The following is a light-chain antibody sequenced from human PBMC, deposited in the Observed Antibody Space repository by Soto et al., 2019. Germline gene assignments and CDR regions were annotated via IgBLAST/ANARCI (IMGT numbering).Light chain of an antibody. CDR3: QKYNSAPPT. V-gene: IGKV1-27*01. CDR2: AAS. J-gene: IGKJ1*01. CDR1: QGIANY. Sequence: DIQMTQSPSSLSASVGERVTITCRASQGIANYLAWYQHKPGKVPNLLIYAASTLQSGVPSRFSGGGSGTDFTLTISSLQPEDVATYYCQKYNSAPPTFXQGTKADIK.